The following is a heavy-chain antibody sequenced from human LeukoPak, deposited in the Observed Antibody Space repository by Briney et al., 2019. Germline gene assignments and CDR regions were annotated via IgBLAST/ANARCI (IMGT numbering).Heavy chain of an antibody. CDR1: GFTFSSYG. CDR2: ISHDGSNK. D-gene: IGHD3-9*01. Sequence: PGGSLRLSCAASGFTFSSYGMHWVRQVPGKGLEWVAVISHDGSNKYYADSVKGRFTISRDNSKNTLYLQMNSLRAEDTAVYYCALGGRRDWLLLHHWGQGTLVTVSS. V-gene: IGHV3-30*03. J-gene: IGHJ4*02. CDR3: ALGGRRDWLLLHH.